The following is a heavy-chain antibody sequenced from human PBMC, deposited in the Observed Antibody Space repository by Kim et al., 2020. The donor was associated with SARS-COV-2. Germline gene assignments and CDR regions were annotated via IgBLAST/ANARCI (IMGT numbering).Heavy chain of an antibody. J-gene: IGHJ6*02. D-gene: IGHD3-10*01. V-gene: IGHV3-15*01. CDR3: TTSWYYGSGSYLLPPFYYYYYGMDV. CDR1: GFTFSNAW. CDR2: IKSKTDGGTT. Sequence: GGSLRLSCAASGFTFSNAWMSWVRQAPGKGLEWVGRIKSKTDGGTTDYAAPVKGRFTISRDDSKNTLYLQMNSLKTEDTAVYYCTTSWYYGSGSYLLPPFYYYYYGMDVWGQGTTVTVSS.